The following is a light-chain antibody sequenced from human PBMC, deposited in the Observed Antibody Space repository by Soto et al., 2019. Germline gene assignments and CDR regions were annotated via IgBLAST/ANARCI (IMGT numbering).Light chain of an antibody. V-gene: IGLV1-44*01. Sequence: QSVLTQPPSASGTPGQRVTISCSGSNSNIGRHTVNWYQQLPGTAPKLLIYTDNQRPSGVPDRFSDSKSGTSASLAISGLQSEDEAEYYCAAWHDSLQAWVFGGGTKVTVL. CDR2: TDN. CDR1: NSNIGRHT. J-gene: IGLJ3*02. CDR3: AAWHDSLQAWV.